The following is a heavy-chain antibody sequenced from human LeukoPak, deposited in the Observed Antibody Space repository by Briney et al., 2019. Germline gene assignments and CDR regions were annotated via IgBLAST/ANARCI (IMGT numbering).Heavy chain of an antibody. CDR3: ASGSYYEVASYYFDY. D-gene: IGHD1-26*01. J-gene: IGHJ4*02. CDR1: GGTFSSYA. V-gene: IGHV1-69*13. CDR2: IIPIFGTA. Sequence: SVKVSCKASGGTFSSYAISWVRQAPGQGLEWMGGIIPIFGTANYAQKFQGRVTITADESTSTAYTELSSLRSEDTAVYYCASGSYYEVASYYFDYWGQGTLVTVSS.